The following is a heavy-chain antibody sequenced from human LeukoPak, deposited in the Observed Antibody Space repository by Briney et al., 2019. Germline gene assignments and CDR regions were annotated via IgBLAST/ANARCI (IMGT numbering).Heavy chain of an antibody. CDR1: GFTFSSYG. CDR3: AKDGGSYYFDY. J-gene: IGHJ4*02. Sequence: PGGSLRLSCAASGFTFSSYGMHWVRQAPGKGLEWVAVISYDGSNKYYADSVKGRLTISRDNSKNTLYLQMNSLRAEDTAVYYCAKDGGSYYFDYWGQGTLVTVSS. V-gene: IGHV3-30*18. CDR2: ISYDGSNK. D-gene: IGHD3-10*01.